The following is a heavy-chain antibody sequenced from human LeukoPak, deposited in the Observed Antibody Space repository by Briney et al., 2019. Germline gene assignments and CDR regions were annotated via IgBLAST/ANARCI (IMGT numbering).Heavy chain of an antibody. CDR1: GGSISSSSYY. J-gene: IGHJ4*02. CDR2: IYYSGST. Sequence: SETLSLTCTVSGGSISSSSYYWGWIRQPPGKGLEWIGSIYYSGSTYYNPSLKSRVTISVDTSKNQFSLKLSSVTAADTAVYYCARVGRGYSYGACNYWGQGTLVTVSS. CDR3: ARVGRGYSYGACNY. D-gene: IGHD5-18*01. V-gene: IGHV4-39*07.